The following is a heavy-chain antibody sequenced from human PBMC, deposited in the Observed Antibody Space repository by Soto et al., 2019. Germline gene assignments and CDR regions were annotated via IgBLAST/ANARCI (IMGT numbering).Heavy chain of an antibody. CDR2: IYWNDDK. Sequence: AGPTLVNPTQTITLPCTYSGFSLSTSGVGVGWIRQPPGKALEWLALIYWNDDKRYSPSLKSRLTITKDTSNNQVVLTMTNMDPVDTATYYCAHRGPHCSGGSCYSWDYYYYGMDVWGQGTTVTVSS. J-gene: IGHJ6*02. D-gene: IGHD2-15*01. CDR1: GFSLSTSGVG. V-gene: IGHV2-5*01. CDR3: AHRGPHCSGGSCYSWDYYYYGMDV.